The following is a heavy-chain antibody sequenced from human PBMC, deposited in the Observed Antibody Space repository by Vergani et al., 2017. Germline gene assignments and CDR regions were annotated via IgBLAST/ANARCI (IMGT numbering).Heavy chain of an antibody. CDR3: ARDLRFWRDYYYMDV. CDR1: GGTFSSYT. V-gene: IGHV1-8*02. D-gene: IGHD1-1*01. CDR2: MNPNSGNT. Sequence: QVQLVQSGAEVKKPGSSVKVSCKASGGTFSSYTISWVRQAPGQGLEWMGWMNPNSGNTGYAQKFQGRVTMTRNTSISTAYMELSSLRSEDTAVYYCARDLRFWRDYYYMDVWGKGTTVTVSS. J-gene: IGHJ6*03.